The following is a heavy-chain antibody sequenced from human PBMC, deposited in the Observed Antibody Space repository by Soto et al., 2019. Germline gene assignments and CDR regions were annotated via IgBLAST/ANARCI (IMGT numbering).Heavy chain of an antibody. CDR2: ISSTTNYI. CDR3: ARESEDLTSNFDY. V-gene: IGHV3-21*01. Sequence: GGSLRLSCAAAGFTFPRYSMNWVRQAPGKGLEWVSSISSTTNYIYYADSMKGRFTVSRDNAKNSVYLEMNSLSAEDTAVYYCARESEDLTSNFDYWGQGTLVPVSS. CDR1: GFTFPRYS. J-gene: IGHJ4*02.